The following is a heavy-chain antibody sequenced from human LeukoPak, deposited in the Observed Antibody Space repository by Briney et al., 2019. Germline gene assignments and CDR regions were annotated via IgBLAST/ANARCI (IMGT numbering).Heavy chain of an antibody. CDR2: IYHSGTT. Sequence: SETLSLTCAVSGVAISRGGYACNWIRQPPGKGLEWIAYIYHSGTTYYNPSLKSRATISVDTSKNQFSLKLSSVTAADTAVYYCARDRYYYDSSGGGVFDYWGQGTLVTVSS. CDR1: GVAISRGGYA. J-gene: IGHJ4*02. CDR3: ARDRYYYDSSGGGVFDY. D-gene: IGHD3-22*01. V-gene: IGHV4-30-4*07.